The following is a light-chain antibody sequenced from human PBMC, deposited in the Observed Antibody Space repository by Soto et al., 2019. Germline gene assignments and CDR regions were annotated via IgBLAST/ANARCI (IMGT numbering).Light chain of an antibody. J-gene: IGKJ2*01. Sequence: EIVMTQYPATLSVSPGEGATLSCRASQSVRSNLAWYRQKPGQAPSLLIYGASTRASGIPAKFSASGSGTEFALAISSLQSEAFAVSCCQQYNNGPYTFGQGTRLEIK. V-gene: IGKV3-15*01. CDR2: GAS. CDR1: QSVRSN. CDR3: QQYNNGPYT.